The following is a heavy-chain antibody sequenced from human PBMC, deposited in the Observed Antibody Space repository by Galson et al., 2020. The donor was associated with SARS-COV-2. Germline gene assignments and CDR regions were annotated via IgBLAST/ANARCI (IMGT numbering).Heavy chain of an antibody. CDR1: GFTFSSYS. CDR2: ISSSSTYI. V-gene: IGHV3-21*01. CDR3: ARLGFDGSGSYYRFDY. D-gene: IGHD3-10*01. J-gene: IGHJ4*02. Sequence: GGSLRLSCAASGFTFSSYSMNWVRQAPGKGLEWVSSISSSSTYIYYADSVRGRFTISRDNAKNSLYLQMNSLRAEDTAVYYCARLGFDGSGSYYRFDYWGQGTLVTVSS.